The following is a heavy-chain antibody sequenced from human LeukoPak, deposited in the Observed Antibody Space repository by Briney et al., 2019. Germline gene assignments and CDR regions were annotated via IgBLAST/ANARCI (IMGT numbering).Heavy chain of an antibody. CDR1: EFTFSSYS. CDR2: ISWNSGSI. V-gene: IGHV3-9*01. CDR3: AKGGIVVTGYFDY. D-gene: IGHD2-21*01. J-gene: IGHJ4*02. Sequence: GGSLRLSCVASEFTFSSYSMTWVRQAPGKGLEWVSGISWNSGSIGYADSVKGRFTISRDNAKNSLYLQMNSLRAEDTALYYCAKGGIVVTGYFDYWGQGTLVTVSS.